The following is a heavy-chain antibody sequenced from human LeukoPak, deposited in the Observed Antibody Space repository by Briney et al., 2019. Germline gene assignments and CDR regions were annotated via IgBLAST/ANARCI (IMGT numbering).Heavy chain of an antibody. J-gene: IGHJ3*02. CDR3: AKDRVPRYYSDAFDI. Sequence: PGGSLRLSCAASGFTFSSYGMHWVRQAPGKGLEWVAFIRYDGSNKYYADSVKGRFTISRDNSKNTLYLQMNSLRAEDTAVYYCAKDRVPRYYSDAFDIWGQGTMVTVSS. CDR1: GFTFSSYG. CDR2: IRYDGSNK. D-gene: IGHD3-10*01. V-gene: IGHV3-30*02.